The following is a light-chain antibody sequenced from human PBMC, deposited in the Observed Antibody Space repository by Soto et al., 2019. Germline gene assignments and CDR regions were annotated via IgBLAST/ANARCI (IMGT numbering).Light chain of an antibody. J-gene: IGKJ1*01. CDR2: AAS. CDR1: QSISSY. V-gene: IGKV1-39*01. CDR3: QQSYSTPWT. Sequence: DIQTTQSPSCLSSSVGDIFTITCRASQSISSYLNWYQQKPGKAPKLLIYAASSLQSGVPSRFSGSGSGTDFTLTISSLQPEDFATYYCQQSYSTPWTFGQGTKVDIK.